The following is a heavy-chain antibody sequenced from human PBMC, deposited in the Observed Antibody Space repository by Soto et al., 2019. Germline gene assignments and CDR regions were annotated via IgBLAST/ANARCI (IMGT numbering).Heavy chain of an antibody. D-gene: IGHD3-16*01. CDR1: GGSKTSYY. Sequence: QVQLQESGPGLVKPSETLSLTCTVSGGSKTSYYWSWIRQPPGKGLEWIGYIYYSGSTNYNPSLKSRVTISVDTSKNQFSLKLSSVTAADTAVYYCARERGTVGDFDYWGQGTLVTVSS. V-gene: IGHV4-59*01. CDR2: IYYSGST. CDR3: ARERGTVGDFDY. J-gene: IGHJ4*02.